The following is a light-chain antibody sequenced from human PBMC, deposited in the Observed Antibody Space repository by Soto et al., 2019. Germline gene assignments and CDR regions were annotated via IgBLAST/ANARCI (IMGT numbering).Light chain of an antibody. Sequence: EIALTHSQGILSLSPVNRSTLXSKASISVSGSCLAWYHQKPGQAPRLLIYDVSNRATGIPARFSGSGSGTEFTLTISSLQSEDFAVYYCQQYNNWLITFGRGTRLEI. V-gene: IGKV3D-15*01. CDR3: QQYNNWLIT. CDR1: ISVSGS. J-gene: IGKJ5*01. CDR2: DVS.